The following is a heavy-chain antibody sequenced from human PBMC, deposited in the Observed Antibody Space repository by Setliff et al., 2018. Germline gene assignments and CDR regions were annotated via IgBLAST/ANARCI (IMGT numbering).Heavy chain of an antibody. Sequence: EASVKVSCKASGHIFNSYGISWVRQAPGKGLEWVGWISSYNDVTTYAQRFQGRVTLTKDTSTSAAYMELRSLRSDDSAVYYCAISTLSICSGGSCPNAFDVWGQGTMVTVSS. CDR3: AISTLSICSGGSCPNAFDV. CDR2: ISSYNDVT. CDR1: GHIFNSYG. J-gene: IGHJ3*01. V-gene: IGHV1-18*01. D-gene: IGHD2-15*01.